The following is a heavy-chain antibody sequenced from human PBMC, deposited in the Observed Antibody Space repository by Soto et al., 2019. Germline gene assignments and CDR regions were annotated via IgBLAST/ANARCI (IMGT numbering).Heavy chain of an antibody. CDR1: GFTFSSYA. CDR3: ARVRNVVVPAAALGGMDV. CDR2: ISYDGSNK. J-gene: IGHJ6*02. D-gene: IGHD2-2*01. V-gene: IGHV3-30-3*01. Sequence: QVQLVESGGGVVQPGRSLRLSCAASGFTFSSYAMHWVRQAPGKGLEWVAVISYDGSNKYYADSVKGRFTNSRDNSKNTLYLQMNSLRAEDTAVYYCARVRNVVVPAAALGGMDVWGQGTTVTVSS.